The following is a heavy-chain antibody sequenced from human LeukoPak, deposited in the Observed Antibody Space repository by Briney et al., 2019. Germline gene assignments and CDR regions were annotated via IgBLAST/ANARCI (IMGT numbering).Heavy chain of an antibody. V-gene: IGHV3-7*01. D-gene: IGHD3-10*01. CDR1: GFTFSSYW. CDR2: IKQDGSEK. CDR3: ARSGSGSYYNDYYYMDV. Sequence: PGGSLRLSCAASGFTFSSYWMSWVRQAPGKGLEWMANIKQDGSEKYYVDSVKGRFTISRDNAKNSLYLQMNSLRAEDTAVYYCARSGSGSYYNDYYYMDVWGKGTTVTISS. J-gene: IGHJ6*03.